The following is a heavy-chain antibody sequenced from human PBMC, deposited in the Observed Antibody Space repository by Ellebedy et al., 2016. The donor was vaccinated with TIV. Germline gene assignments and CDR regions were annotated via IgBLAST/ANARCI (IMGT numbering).Heavy chain of an antibody. V-gene: IGHV4-34*01. J-gene: IGHJ4*02. CDR2: INQSGST. D-gene: IGHD3-9*01. CDR3: ARRDYDILTGYYGD. Sequence: MPGGSLRLSCAVYGGSLSGYYWTWIRQPPGKGLEWIGEINQSGSTNYNPSLKSRVTMSLDTSKNQFSLKLSSVTAADTAVYYCARRDYDILTGYYGDWGQGTLVTVSS. CDR1: GGSLSGYY.